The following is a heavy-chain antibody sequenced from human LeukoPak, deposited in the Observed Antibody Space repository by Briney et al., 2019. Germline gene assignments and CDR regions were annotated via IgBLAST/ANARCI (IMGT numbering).Heavy chain of an antibody. J-gene: IGHJ4*02. V-gene: IGHV4-61*01. CDR2: IYYSGST. CDR3: AGARRYYYDSSGYSFDY. CDR1: GGSLSSGSYD. D-gene: IGHD3-22*01. Sequence: PSHTLSLTCTVAGGSLSSGSYDTSSIRQPPGNGLEWIGHIYYSGSTNYNPSLKSRVTISVDTSKNQFSLKLSSVTAADTAVYYCAGARRYYYDSSGYSFDYWGQGTLVSVSS.